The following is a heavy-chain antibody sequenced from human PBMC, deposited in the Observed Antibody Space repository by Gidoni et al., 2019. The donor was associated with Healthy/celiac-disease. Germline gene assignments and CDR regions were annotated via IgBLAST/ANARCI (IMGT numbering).Heavy chain of an antibody. CDR1: GFTFSSYG. V-gene: IGHV3-33*01. CDR3: ARDLRRQAVGGGFDY. J-gene: IGHJ4*02. CDR2: IWYDGSNK. D-gene: IGHD1-26*01. Sequence: QVQLVESGGGVVQPGRSLRLSCSASGFTFSSYGMHWVRQDPGKGLEWVAVIWYDGSNKYYADSVKGRFTISRDNSKNTLYLQMNSLRAEDTAVYYCARDLRRQAVGGGFDYWGQGTLVTVSS.